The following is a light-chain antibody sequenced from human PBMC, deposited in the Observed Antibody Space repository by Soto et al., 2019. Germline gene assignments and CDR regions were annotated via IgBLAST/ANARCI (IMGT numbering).Light chain of an antibody. V-gene: IGKV2-24*01. CDR3: MQATELPRT. Sequence: DIVMTQTPLSSPVTLGQPASISCRSSQSLEHSDGSTYLNWLQQRPGQPPRLLIYQISNRFSGVPDRFSGSGAGTDFTLKISRVEAEDVGIYYCMQATELPRTFGQGTKVDIK. CDR1: QSLEHSDGSTY. J-gene: IGKJ1*01. CDR2: QIS.